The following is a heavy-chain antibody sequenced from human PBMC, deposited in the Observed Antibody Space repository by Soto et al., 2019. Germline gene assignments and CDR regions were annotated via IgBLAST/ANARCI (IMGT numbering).Heavy chain of an antibody. CDR3: AKHITIFGVVTHSDAFDI. CDR1: GCTFSSYA. D-gene: IGHD3-3*01. V-gene: IGHV3-23*01. J-gene: IGHJ3*02. CDR2: ISGSGGST. Sequence: EVQLLESGGGLVQPGGSLRLSCAAAGCTFSSYAMSWVRQAPGKGLEWVSAISGSGGSTYYADSVKGRFTISRDNSKNALYLQMNSLRAADTEVYYCAKHITIFGVVTHSDAFDIWGQGPMVTFSS.